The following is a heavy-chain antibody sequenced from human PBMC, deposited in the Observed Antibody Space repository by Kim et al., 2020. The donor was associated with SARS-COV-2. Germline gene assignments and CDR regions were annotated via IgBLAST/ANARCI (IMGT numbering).Heavy chain of an antibody. Sequence: ASVKVSCKASGYTFTSYAMNWVRQAPGQGLEWMGWINTNTGNPTYAQGFTGRFVFSLDTSVSTAYLQISSLQAEDTAGYYCARLHHHYYDSSGFRAGFDPWGQGTLVTVSS. D-gene: IGHD3-22*01. CDR2: INTNTGNP. J-gene: IGHJ5*02. CDR1: GYTFTSYA. V-gene: IGHV7-4-1*02. CDR3: ARLHHHYYDSSGFRAGFDP.